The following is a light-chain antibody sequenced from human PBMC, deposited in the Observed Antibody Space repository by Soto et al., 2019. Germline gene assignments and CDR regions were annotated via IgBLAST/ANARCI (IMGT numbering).Light chain of an antibody. V-gene: IGLV1-51*01. CDR3: GTWDSSLSAWV. Sequence: QSVLTQPPSVSAAPGQKVTISCSGSSSNIGNNYVSWYQQLPGTAPKFLIYDNNKRPSGIPDRFSGSKSGTSATLGITGLQTGDEADYYCGTWDSSLSAWVFGGGTMLTVL. CDR1: SSNIGNNY. J-gene: IGLJ3*02. CDR2: DNN.